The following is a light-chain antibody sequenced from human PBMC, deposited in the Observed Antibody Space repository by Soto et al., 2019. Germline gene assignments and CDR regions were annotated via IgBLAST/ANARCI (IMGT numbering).Light chain of an antibody. CDR3: KSYTGINNWV. CDR1: SSDVGGYNY. J-gene: IGLJ3*02. CDR2: EVN. Sequence: QSALTQPPSASGSPGQSVTISCTGTSSDVGGYNYVSWYQQHPGKAPKVMIYEVNKRPSEVPDRFSGSKSGNTASLTVSGLQAEDEADYYCKSYTGINNWVFGGGTQLTVL. V-gene: IGLV2-8*01.